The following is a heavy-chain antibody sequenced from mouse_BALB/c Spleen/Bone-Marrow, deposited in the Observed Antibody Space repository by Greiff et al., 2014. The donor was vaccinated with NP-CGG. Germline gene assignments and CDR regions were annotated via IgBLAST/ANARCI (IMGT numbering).Heavy chain of an antibody. CDR3: ATGYYFDY. CDR2: ITYSANT. Sequence: VQLQQSGPSLVKPSQTLSLTCSVTGDSITRGYWNWIRKFPGNKLEYMGYITYSANTYYNPSLKSRLSITRDTSKNQYYLPLNSVTTEDTATYYCATGYYFDYWGQGTTLTVSS. J-gene: IGHJ2*01. V-gene: IGHV3-8*02. D-gene: IGHD4-1*01. CDR1: GDSITRGY.